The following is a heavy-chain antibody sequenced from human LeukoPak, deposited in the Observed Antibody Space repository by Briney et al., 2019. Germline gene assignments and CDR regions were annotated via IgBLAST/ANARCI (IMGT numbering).Heavy chain of an antibody. J-gene: IGHJ5*02. CDR1: GFTFSSYE. V-gene: IGHV3-48*03. CDR3: ARDGGPYPRSGWFDP. Sequence: GGSLRLSCAASGFTFSSYEMNWVRQAPGKGLEWVSYISSSGSTIYYADSVKGQFTISRDNAKNSLYLQMNSLRAEDTAVYYCARDGGPYPRSGWFDPWGQGTLVTVSS. D-gene: IGHD3-16*01. CDR2: ISSSGSTI.